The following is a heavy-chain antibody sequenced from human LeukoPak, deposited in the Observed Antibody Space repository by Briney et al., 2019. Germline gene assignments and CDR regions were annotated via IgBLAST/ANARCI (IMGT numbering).Heavy chain of an antibody. CDR1: GFTFSTYN. Sequence: PGGSLRLSCAASGFTFSTYNMNWVRQAPGKGLEWVSSISSSSSYIYYADSVKGRFTISRDNAKNSLYLQMNSLRAEDTAVYYCARDSYYGSGSLNWFDPWGQGTLVTVSS. CDR2: ISSSSSYI. CDR3: ARDSYYGSGSLNWFDP. V-gene: IGHV3-21*01. D-gene: IGHD3-10*01. J-gene: IGHJ5*02.